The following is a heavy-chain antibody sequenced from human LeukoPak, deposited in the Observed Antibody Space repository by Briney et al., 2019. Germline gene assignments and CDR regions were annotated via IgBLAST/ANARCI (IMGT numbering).Heavy chain of an antibody. D-gene: IGHD1-26*01. Sequence: GGSLRLSCAASGFTFSSYAMSWVRQAPGKGLEWFSAISGSGGSTYYADSVKGRFTISRDNSKNTLYLQMNSVRAEDTAVYYCATPSRYSGSYQGFFQHWGQGTLVTVSS. CDR2: ISGSGGST. J-gene: IGHJ1*01. V-gene: IGHV3-23*01. CDR3: ATPSRYSGSYQGFFQH. CDR1: GFTFSSYA.